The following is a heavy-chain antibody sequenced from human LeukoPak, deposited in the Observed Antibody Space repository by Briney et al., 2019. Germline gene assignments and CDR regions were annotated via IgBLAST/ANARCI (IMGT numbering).Heavy chain of an antibody. CDR1: GYTFTGYY. D-gene: IGHD3-3*01. Sequence: GASVKVSCKASGYTFTGYYMHWVRQAPGQGLEWMGWINPNSGGTNYAQKFQGRVTMTRDTSISTAYMELRSLRSDDTAVYYCARLPSDDFWSGYYFKGHFDHWGQGTPVTVSS. J-gene: IGHJ4*02. CDR2: INPNSGGT. V-gene: IGHV1-2*02. CDR3: ARLPSDDFWSGYYFKGHFDH.